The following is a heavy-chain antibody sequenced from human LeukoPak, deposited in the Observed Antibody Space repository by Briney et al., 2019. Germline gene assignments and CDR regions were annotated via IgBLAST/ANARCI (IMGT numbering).Heavy chain of an antibody. CDR2: IYHSGST. CDR1: GYSISSGYY. CDR3: ASVNDYGDPLPRYMDV. V-gene: IGHV4-38-2*02. Sequence: PSETLSLTCTVSGYSISSGYYWGWIRQPPRKGLEWIGSIYHSGSTYYNPSLKSRVTISVDTSKNQFSLKLSSVTAADTAVYYCASVNDYGDPLPRYMDVWGKGTAVTVPS. J-gene: IGHJ6*03. D-gene: IGHD4-17*01.